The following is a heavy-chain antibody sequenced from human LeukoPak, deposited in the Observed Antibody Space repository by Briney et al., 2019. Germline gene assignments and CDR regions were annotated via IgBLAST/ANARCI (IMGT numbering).Heavy chain of an antibody. CDR3: ARVASRSISSRCFDH. CDR2: IYSSGTT. CDR1: GGSINGYY. Sequence: SETLSLTCTVSGGSINGYYWNWIRQPPGKALEGIGFIYSSGTTNYNPSLKSRVTISLDTSNKQFSLRLTSVTAADTAVYFCARVASRSISSRCFDHWGQGTLVTVSS. D-gene: IGHD6-6*01. V-gene: IGHV4-4*08. J-gene: IGHJ4*02.